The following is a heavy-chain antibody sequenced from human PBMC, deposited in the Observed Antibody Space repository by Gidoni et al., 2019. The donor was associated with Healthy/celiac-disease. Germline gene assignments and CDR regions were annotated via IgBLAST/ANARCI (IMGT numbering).Heavy chain of an antibody. J-gene: IGHJ4*02. Sequence: ELQLVQSGAAVKKPGESLQISCKGSGYSITSYWIGWVRQMPGNGLEWMGIIYPGDSDTRYSPAFQGQVTISADKSISTAYLQWSSLKASDTAMYYCARLVDSSSWYFDYWGQGTLVTVSS. CDR2: IYPGDSDT. CDR3: ARLVDSSSWYFDY. V-gene: IGHV5-51*01. CDR1: GYSITSYW. D-gene: IGHD6-13*01.